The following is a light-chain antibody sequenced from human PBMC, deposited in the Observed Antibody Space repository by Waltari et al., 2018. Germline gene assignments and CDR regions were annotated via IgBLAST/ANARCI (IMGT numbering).Light chain of an antibody. CDR2: DAS. CDR3: QERSNWVFT. CDR1: QSVTSY. J-gene: IGKJ3*01. V-gene: IGKV3-11*01. Sequence: EIVLTQSPATLSLSPGARAPLSCRASQSVTSYLAWYQQKPGQAPRLLIYDASNGPTGIPARFSGSGSGTDFTLTISSLEPEDFAVYYCQERSNWVFTFGPGTKVDI.